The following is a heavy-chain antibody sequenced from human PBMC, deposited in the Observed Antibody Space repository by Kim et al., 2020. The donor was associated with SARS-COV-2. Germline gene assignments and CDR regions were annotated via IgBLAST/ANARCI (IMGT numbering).Heavy chain of an antibody. CDR2: INHSGST. D-gene: IGHD3-22*01. V-gene: IGHV4-34*01. Sequence: SETLSLTCAVYGGSFSGYYWSWIRQPPGKGLEWIGEINHSGSTNYNPSLKSRVTISVDTSKNQFSLKLSSVTAADTAVYYCARGRSGYYSWWGQGTLVPV. CDR3: ARGRSGYYSW. CDR1: GGSFSGYY. J-gene: IGHJ4*02.